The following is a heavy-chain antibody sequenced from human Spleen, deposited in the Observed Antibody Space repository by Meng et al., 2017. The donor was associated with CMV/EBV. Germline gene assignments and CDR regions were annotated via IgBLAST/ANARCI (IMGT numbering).Heavy chain of an antibody. V-gene: IGHV4-34*01. CDR3: ARGHRGSSSSAFFDY. CDR2: INHSGST. J-gene: IGHJ4*02. D-gene: IGHD6-6*01. Sequence: QVQLQQWGAGLLKPSEXLSLTCAVYGGSFSGYCWSWIRQPPGKGLEWIGEINHSGSTNYNPSLKSRVTISVDTSKNQFSLKLSSVTAADTAVYYCARGHRGSSSSAFFDYWGQGTLVTVSS. CDR1: GGSFSGYC.